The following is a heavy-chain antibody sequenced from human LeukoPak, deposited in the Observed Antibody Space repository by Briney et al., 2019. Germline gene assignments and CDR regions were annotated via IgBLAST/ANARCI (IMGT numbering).Heavy chain of an antibody. D-gene: IGHD6-13*01. CDR2: IYYTGST. CDR1: GGSISTYY. V-gene: IGHV4-59*01. Sequence: PSETLSLTCTVSGGSISTYYWSWIRQPPGKGLEWIGYIYYTGSTNYNPSLKSRVTISVETSKNEFSLKLRSVTAADTAVYYCARVTGYRIEDYFDYWGQGTLVTVSS. J-gene: IGHJ4*02. CDR3: ARVTGYRIEDYFDY.